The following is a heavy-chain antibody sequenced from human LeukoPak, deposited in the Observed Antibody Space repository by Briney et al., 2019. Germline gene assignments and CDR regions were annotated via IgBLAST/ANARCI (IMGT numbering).Heavy chain of an antibody. CDR3: ARQVGSRHYYYYGMDV. D-gene: IGHD1-26*01. CDR1: GGSIRSYY. Sequence: SSETLSLTCTVSGGSIRSYYWSWIRQPPGKGLEWIGYIYYSGSTNYNPSLKSRVTISVDTSKNQFSLKLSSVTAADTAVYYCARQVGSRHYYYYGMDVWGQGTTVTVSS. J-gene: IGHJ6*02. CDR2: IYYSGST. V-gene: IGHV4-59*08.